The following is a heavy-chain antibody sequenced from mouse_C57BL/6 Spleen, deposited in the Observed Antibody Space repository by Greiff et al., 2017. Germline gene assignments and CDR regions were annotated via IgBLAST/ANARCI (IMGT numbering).Heavy chain of an antibody. CDR2: FYPGSGSI. CDR1: GYTFTEYT. D-gene: IGHD2-4*01. Sequence: QVQLQQSGAELVKPGASVKLSCKASGYTFTEYTIHWVKQRSGQGLEWIGWFYPGSGSIKYNEKFKDKATLTADKSSSTVYMEFSRLTSEDSAVYFCARHGGGYYDYDRYAMDYWGQGTSVTVSS. J-gene: IGHJ4*01. V-gene: IGHV1-62-2*01. CDR3: ARHGGGYYDYDRYAMDY.